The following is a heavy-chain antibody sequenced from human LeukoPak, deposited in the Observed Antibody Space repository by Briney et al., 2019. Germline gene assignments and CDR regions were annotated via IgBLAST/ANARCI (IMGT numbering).Heavy chain of an antibody. CDR3: ARDGPSGYSYVPFDY. J-gene: IGHJ4*02. V-gene: IGHV4-34*01. CDR2: INHRGST. CDR1: GGSFSGYY. D-gene: IGHD5-18*01. Sequence: PSETLSLTCAVYGGSFSGYYWSWLRQPPGKGLEWMGEINHRGSTYYNPSLKSRVTISVDTSKNQFSLKLSSVTAADTAVYYCARDGPSGYSYVPFDYWGQGTLVTVSS.